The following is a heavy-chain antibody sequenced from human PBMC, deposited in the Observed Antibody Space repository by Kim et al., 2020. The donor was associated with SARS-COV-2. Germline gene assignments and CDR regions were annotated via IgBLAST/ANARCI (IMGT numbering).Heavy chain of an antibody. CDR1: GFTFSSYA. J-gene: IGHJ6*01. D-gene: IGHD6-13*01. CDR3: ARSRQQPVRYYYYYYCM. CDR2: ISYDGSNK. Sequence: GGSLRLSCAASGFTFSSYAMHWVRQAPGKGLEWVAVISYDGSNKYYADSVKGRFTISRDNSKNTLYLQMNSLRAEDTAVYYCARSRQQPVRYYYYYYCM. V-gene: IGHV3-30*04.